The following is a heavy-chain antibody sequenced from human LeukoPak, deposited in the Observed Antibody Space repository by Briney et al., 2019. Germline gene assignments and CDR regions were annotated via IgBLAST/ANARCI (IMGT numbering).Heavy chain of an antibody. CDR1: GFTFSTYS. J-gene: IGHJ4*02. CDR2: ISSSSGTI. CDR3: ARDHYYAFNY. Sequence: GGSLRLSCAASGFTFSTYSMNWVRQAPGKGLEWVSYISSSSGTIYYADSVQGRFTISRDNVKNSLYLQMNSLRDEDTAVYYCARDHYYAFNYWGQGTLVTVSS. D-gene: IGHD3-10*01. V-gene: IGHV3-48*02.